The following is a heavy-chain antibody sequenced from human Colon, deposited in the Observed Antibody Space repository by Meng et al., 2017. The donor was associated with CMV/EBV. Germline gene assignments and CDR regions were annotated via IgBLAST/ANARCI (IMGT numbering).Heavy chain of an antibody. CDR3: AHSYCSSTSCYRSGLYYYYGMDV. CDR1: VFSLSTSGVG. J-gene: IGHJ6*02. V-gene: IGHV2-5*01. Sequence: SGPTLVKPTQTLTLTCTFSVFSLSTSGVGVGWIRQPPGKALEWLALIYWNDDKRYSPSLKSRLTITKDTSKNQVVLTMTNMDPVDTATYYCAHSYCSSTSCYRSGLYYYYGMDVWGQGTTVTVSS. CDR2: IYWNDDK. D-gene: IGHD2-2*02.